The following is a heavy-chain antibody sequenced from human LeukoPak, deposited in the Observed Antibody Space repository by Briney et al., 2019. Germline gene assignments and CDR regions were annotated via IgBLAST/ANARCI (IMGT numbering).Heavy chain of an antibody. CDR1: RFSFSRYA. J-gene: IGHJ4*02. Sequence: GGSLRLSCATSRFSFSRYAMIWVRQAPGKGLEWVSGISDSGARTYYADSLKGRFTISRDNSKNTLYLHMKSLRAEDTAVYYCAKTRGSGSPRGFDYWGQETLVTVSS. CDR3: AKTRGSGSPRGFDY. V-gene: IGHV3-23*01. D-gene: IGHD3-10*01. CDR2: ISDSGART.